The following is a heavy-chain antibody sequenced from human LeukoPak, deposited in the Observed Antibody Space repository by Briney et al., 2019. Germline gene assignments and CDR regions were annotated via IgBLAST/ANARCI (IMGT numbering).Heavy chain of an antibody. D-gene: IGHD1-1*01. CDR3: AREKLERRFIYFDY. CDR1: GDSISTPHW. CDR2: IYHSGST. Sequence: PSETLSLTCDVSGDSISTPHWWSWIRQPPGKGLEWIGEIYHSGSTNYNPSLKSRVTISVDKSKNQFSLKLSSVTAADTAVYYCAREKLERRFIYFDYWGQGTLVTVSS. V-gene: IGHV4/OR15-8*01. J-gene: IGHJ4*02.